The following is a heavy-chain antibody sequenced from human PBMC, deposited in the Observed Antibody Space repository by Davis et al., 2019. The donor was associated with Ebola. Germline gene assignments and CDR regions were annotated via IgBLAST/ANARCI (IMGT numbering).Heavy chain of an antibody. CDR3: AREQGIYDILMVDWFDP. J-gene: IGHJ5*02. D-gene: IGHD3-9*01. Sequence: SETLSLTCTVSGGSVSSGSYYWSWIRQPPGKGLEWIGYIYYSGSTNYNPSLKSRVTMSVETSKNQFSLKLSSVTAADTAVYYCAREQGIYDILMVDWFDPWGQGTLVTVSS. CDR2: IYYSGST. CDR1: GGSVSSGSYY. V-gene: IGHV4-61*01.